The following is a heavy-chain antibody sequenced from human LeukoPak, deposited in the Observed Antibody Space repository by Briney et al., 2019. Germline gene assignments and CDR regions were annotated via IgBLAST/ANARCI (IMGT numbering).Heavy chain of an antibody. Sequence: PSETLSLTWTVSGGSISSYYWSWIRQPPGKGLEWIGYIYYSGSTNYNPSLKSRVTISVDTSKKQFSLKLSSVTAADTAVYYCARSRDRYWDAFDVWGQGTMVTVSS. CDR2: IYYSGST. V-gene: IGHV4-59*01. D-gene: IGHD1-14*01. J-gene: IGHJ3*01. CDR3: ARSRDRYWDAFDV. CDR1: GGSISSYY.